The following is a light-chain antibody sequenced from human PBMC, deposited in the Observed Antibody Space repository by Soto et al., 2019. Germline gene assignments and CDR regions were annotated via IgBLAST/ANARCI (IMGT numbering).Light chain of an antibody. CDR2: GAS. CDR3: QQYNNGPPAT. Sequence: EIVMTQSPATLSVSPGERATLSCRASQSVSSNLAWYQQKPGQAPRLLMYGASVRASGIPARFRGSGSGTEFSLTISSLQAEDFAVYYCQQYNNGPPATFGGGTKVDIK. J-gene: IGKJ4*01. CDR1: QSVSSN. V-gene: IGKV3-15*01.